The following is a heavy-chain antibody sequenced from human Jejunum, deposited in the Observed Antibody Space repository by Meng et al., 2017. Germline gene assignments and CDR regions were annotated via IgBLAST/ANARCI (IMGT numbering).Heavy chain of an antibody. CDR3: ARTGMGWTNDY. CDR2: VTTSGSYI. Sequence: VVRVGAGGGRVKLGGSLRLSCVAFGFTFSMDSMNWVRQAPGKGLEWVAHVTTSGSYIYYADSVKGRFTISKDNAANSLYLQMNSLRAEDTAVYYCARTGMGWTNDYWGQGTLVTVSS. D-gene: IGHD1-1*01. J-gene: IGHJ4*01. V-gene: IGHV3-21*02. CDR1: GFTFSMDS.